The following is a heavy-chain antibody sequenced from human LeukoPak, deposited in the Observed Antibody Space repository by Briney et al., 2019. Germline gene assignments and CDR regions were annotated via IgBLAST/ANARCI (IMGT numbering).Heavy chain of an antibody. J-gene: IGHJ5*02. CDR3: ARGVDGFDP. CDR1: GFTLNRYD. Sequence: GGSLRLSCAASGFTLNRYDIHWVRQATGKGLEWVSAIATAGDTYYAGSVKVRFTISRENAKNSLYLQMNSLRAGDTAVYYCARGVDGFDPWGQGTLVTVSS. CDR2: IATAGDT. V-gene: IGHV3-13*01.